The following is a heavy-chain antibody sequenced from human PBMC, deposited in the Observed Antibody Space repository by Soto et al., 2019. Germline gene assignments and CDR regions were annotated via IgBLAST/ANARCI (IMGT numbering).Heavy chain of an antibody. J-gene: IGHJ6*02. V-gene: IGHV4-31*03. Sequence: SETLSLTCTVSGGSIRSGGYHWSWIRQHPGKGLEWSGYIYYSGSTYYNPSLKSRVTISVDTSNNQFSLKLSSVTAADTAVYYCARESSTSNYSSYAMDVWGQGTTVTVSS. CDR3: ARESSTSNYSSYAMDV. CDR1: GGSIRSGGYH. D-gene: IGHD2-2*01. CDR2: IYYSGST.